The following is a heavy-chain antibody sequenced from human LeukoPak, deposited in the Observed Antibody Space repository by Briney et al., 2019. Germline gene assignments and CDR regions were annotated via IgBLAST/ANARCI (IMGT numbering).Heavy chain of an antibody. D-gene: IGHD6-13*01. CDR2: IHYSGTT. V-gene: IGHV4-39*01. J-gene: IGHJ4*02. Sequence: SETLSLTCTDSGGSISSNSYYWGWIRQPPGKGLEWIGSIHYSGTTYYNPSLKSRVTISTDTSNNQFSLRLSSVTAADTAVYYCARPRAYSSSWYYFDHWGQGTLITVSS. CDR3: ARPRAYSSSWYYFDH. CDR1: GGSISSNSYY.